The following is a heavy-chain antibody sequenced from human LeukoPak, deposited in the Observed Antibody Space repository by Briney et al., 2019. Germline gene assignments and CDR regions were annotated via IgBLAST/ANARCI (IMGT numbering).Heavy chain of an antibody. D-gene: IGHD6-19*01. Sequence: GGSLRLSCAASGFTVSSNYMSWVRQAPGKGLEWVSVIYSGSSSTYYTDSVKGRFTISRHNSKNTLYLQMNSLRAEDTAVYYCAKIALSWVAGTIDYWGQGTLVTVSS. J-gene: IGHJ4*02. V-gene: IGHV3-53*01. CDR3: AKIALSWVAGTIDY. CDR1: GFTVSSNY. CDR2: IYSGSSST.